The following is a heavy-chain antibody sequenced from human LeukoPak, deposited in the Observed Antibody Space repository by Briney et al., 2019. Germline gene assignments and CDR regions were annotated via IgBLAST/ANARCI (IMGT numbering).Heavy chain of an antibody. D-gene: IGHD3-3*01. V-gene: IGHV3-30*18. CDR2: ISYDGSNK. CDR1: GFTFSSYG. Sequence: GGSLRLSCAASGFTFSSYGMHWVRQAPGKGLEWVAVISYDGSNKYYADSVKGRFTISRDNSKYTLYLQMNSLRAEDTAVYYCAKIHLGNYDFWSGSYYYYGMDVWGQGTTVTVSS. J-gene: IGHJ6*02. CDR3: AKIHLGNYDFWSGSYYYYGMDV.